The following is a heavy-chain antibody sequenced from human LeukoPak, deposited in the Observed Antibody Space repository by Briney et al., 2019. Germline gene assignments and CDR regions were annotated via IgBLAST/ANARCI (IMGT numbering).Heavy chain of an antibody. CDR3: ARDSVGATHQVAYFDY. D-gene: IGHD1-26*01. V-gene: IGHV1-69*04. CDR2: IIPILGIA. J-gene: IGHJ4*02. Sequence: SVKVSCKASGGTFSSYAISWVRQAPGQGLEWMGRIIPILGIANYAQKLQGRVTITADKSTSTAYMELSSLRSEDTAVYYYARDSVGATHQVAYFDYWGQGTLVTVSS. CDR1: GGTFSSYA.